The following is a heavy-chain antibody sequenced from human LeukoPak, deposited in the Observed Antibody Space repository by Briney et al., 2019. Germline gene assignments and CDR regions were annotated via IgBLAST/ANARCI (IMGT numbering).Heavy chain of an antibody. D-gene: IGHD3-3*01. CDR1: GYTFTSYY. Sequence: ASVKVSCKASGYTFTSYYMHWVRQAPGQGLEWMGIINPSGGSTNYAQKLQGRVTMTTDTSTSTAYMELRSLGSDDTAVYYCASATGYYDFWSGYYNHWGQGTLVTVSS. V-gene: IGHV1-46*01. CDR2: INPSGGST. CDR3: ASATGYYDFWSGYYNH. J-gene: IGHJ4*02.